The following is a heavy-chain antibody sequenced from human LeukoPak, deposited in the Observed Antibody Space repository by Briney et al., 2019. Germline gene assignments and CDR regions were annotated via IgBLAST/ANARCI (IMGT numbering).Heavy chain of an antibody. J-gene: IGHJ4*02. CDR1: GFTFSSYA. CDR2: ISYDGSNK. CDR3: CAGSYVSLDY. V-gene: IGHV3-30*04. Sequence: GRSLRLSCAASGFTFSSYAMHWVRQAPGKGLEWVAVISYDGSNKYYADSVKGRFTISGDNSKNTLYLQMNSLRAEDTAVYYCCAGSYVSLDYWGQGTLVTVSS. D-gene: IGHD3-10*01.